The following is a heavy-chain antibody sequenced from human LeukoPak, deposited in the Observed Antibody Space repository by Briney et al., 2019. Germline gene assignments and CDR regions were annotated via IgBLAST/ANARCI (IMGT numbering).Heavy chain of an antibody. D-gene: IGHD3-9*01. V-gene: IGHV3-66*01. Sequence: GGSLRLSCAASGFTVSSNYMSWVRQAPGEGLEWVSVIYSGGSTYYADSVKGRFTISRDNSKNTLYLQMNSLRAEDTAVYYCARDGKIRYFDWSFFYGMDVWGQGTTVTVSS. CDR2: IYSGGST. CDR3: ARDGKIRYFDWSFFYGMDV. CDR1: GFTVSSNY. J-gene: IGHJ6*02.